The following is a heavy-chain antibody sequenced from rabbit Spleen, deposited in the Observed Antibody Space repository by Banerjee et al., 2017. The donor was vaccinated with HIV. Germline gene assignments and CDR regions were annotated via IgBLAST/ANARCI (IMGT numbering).Heavy chain of an antibody. CDR1: GVSFNFNNY. CDR3: ARGSATMTMVITGFYLSL. D-gene: IGHD2-1*01. J-gene: IGHJ4*01. Sequence: ESGGDLVKPGASLTLTCTASGVSFNFNNYMCWVRQAPGKGLEWIACIYTGSSGSTYYANWAKGRLTISKASSTTVTLQMTSLTVADTATYFCARGSATMTMVITGFYLSLWGPGTLVTVS. V-gene: IGHV1S40*01. CDR2: IYTGSSGST.